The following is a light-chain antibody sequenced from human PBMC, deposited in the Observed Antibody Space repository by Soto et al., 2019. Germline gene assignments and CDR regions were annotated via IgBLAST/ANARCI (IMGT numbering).Light chain of an antibody. CDR2: GAS. V-gene: IGKV3-20*01. CDR1: QSVSSNF. Sequence: EIVLTQSPGSLSLSPGESGTLSCRASQSVSSNFLAWYQQKPGQAPRLLIYGASSRASGIPDRFSGSGSGTDFTLTISRLEPEDFAVYYCQQYGSSPLTFGQGTRLEIK. J-gene: IGKJ5*01. CDR3: QQYGSSPLT.